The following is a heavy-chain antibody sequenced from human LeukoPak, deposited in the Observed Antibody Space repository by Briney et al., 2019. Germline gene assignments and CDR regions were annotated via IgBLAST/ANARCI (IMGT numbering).Heavy chain of an antibody. CDR3: ARLLRYCSGGDRYPNYFDY. CDR1: GYSFTSYW. V-gene: IGHV5-51*01. CDR2: IYPGDSDS. J-gene: IGHJ4*02. Sequence: PGESLKISCKGSGYSFTSYWIGWVRQMPGKGLEWMGIIYPGDSDSRYSPSFQGQVTISADKSITSAYLQWSSLKASDTAMYYCARLLRYCSGGDRYPNYFDYWGQGTLVTVSS. D-gene: IGHD2-15*01.